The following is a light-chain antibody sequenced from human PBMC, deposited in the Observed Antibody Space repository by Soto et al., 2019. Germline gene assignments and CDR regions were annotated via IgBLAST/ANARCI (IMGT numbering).Light chain of an antibody. V-gene: IGKV2-28*01. CDR1: QSLLPTNGYHY. CDR3: VQTLQTRT. CDR2: LGS. Sequence: IVMTQSPLPLPVTPGEPASISCTSSQSLLPTNGYHYLDRYLHTPGQSPQLLIYLGSNRASGVPDRFSGSGSGTDFTLKISRVEADDIGVYYCVQTLQTRTFGQGTKVEIK. J-gene: IGKJ1*01.